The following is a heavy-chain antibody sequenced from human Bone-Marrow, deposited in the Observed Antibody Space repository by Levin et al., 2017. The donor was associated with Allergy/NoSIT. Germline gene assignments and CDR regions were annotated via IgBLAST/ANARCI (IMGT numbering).Heavy chain of an antibody. CDR3: AGEDNWKCDY. CDR2: MSGSGGRT. Sequence: GGSLRLSCAASGFTFSRYAMAWVRQAPGQGLEWVSGMSGSGGRTVYADSVKGRFTISRDNSKTIMYLQMNSLRVEDTALYYCAGEDNWKCDYWGQGALVTVSS. J-gene: IGHJ4*02. CDR1: GFTFSRYA. V-gene: IGHV3-23*01. D-gene: IGHD1-20*01.